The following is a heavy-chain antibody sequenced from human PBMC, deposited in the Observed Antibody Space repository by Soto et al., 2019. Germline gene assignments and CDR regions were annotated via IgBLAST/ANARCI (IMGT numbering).Heavy chain of an antibody. CDR2: ISGFSATI. Sequence: DVQLVNSGGGFVMPGGSLRLSCGASGFKFTSYGMNWVRQSPGKGFEWLAYISGFSATIKYADSVRGRFIVSRDNDMNSLLLQLTDLTDDDTAVYDCARGGAERPDFWGQGSLVVVSS. V-gene: IGHV3-48*02. CDR3: ARGGAERPDF. J-gene: IGHJ4*02. CDR1: GFKFTSYG. D-gene: IGHD6-19*01.